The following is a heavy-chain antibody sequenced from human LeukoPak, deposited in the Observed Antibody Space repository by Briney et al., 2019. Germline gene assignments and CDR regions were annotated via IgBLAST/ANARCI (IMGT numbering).Heavy chain of an antibody. V-gene: IGHV4-34*01. CDR3: ARQSLTSRFAFDY. CDR2: INHSGST. Sequence: SETLSLTYAVYGGSFSGYYWSWIRQPPGKGLEWIGEINHSGSTNYNPSLKSRVTISVDTSKNQFSLKLSSVTAADTAVYYCARQSLTSRFAFDYWGQGTLVTVSS. D-gene: IGHD3-9*01. J-gene: IGHJ4*02. CDR1: GGSFSGYY.